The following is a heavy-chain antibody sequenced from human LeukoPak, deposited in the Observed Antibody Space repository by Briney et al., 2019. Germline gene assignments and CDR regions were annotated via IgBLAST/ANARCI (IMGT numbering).Heavy chain of an antibody. CDR3: ATLPRVFSSSWYFDY. D-gene: IGHD6-13*01. Sequence: ASVKVSCKVSGYTLTELSMHWVRPAPGKGLEWMGGFDPEDGETIYAQKFQGRVTMTEDTAADTAYMELSSLRSEDTAVYYCATLPRVFSSSWYFDYWGQGTLVTVSS. CDR1: GYTLTELS. V-gene: IGHV1-24*01. CDR2: FDPEDGET. J-gene: IGHJ4*02.